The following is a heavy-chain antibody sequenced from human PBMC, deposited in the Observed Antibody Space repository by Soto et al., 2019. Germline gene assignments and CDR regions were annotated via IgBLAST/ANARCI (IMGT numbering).Heavy chain of an antibody. CDR2: ISWNSGSI. J-gene: IGHJ3*02. Sequence: EVQLVESGGGLVQPGRSLRLSCAASGFTFDDYAMHWVRQAPGTGLEWVSGISWNSGSIGYADSVKGRFTISRANAKNSLYLQINSLRDEDTALYYCAKDIGGRQREAFDIWGQGTMFTVSS. V-gene: IGHV3-9*01. CDR3: AKDIGGRQREAFDI. CDR1: GFTFDDYA. D-gene: IGHD3-16*01.